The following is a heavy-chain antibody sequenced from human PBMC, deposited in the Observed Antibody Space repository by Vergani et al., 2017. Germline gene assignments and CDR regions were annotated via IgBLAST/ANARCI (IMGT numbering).Heavy chain of an antibody. Sequence: QVQLQQWGAGLLKPSETLSLTCAVYGGSFSGYYWSWIRQPPGKGLEWIGEINHSGSTHYNPSLKSRVTISVDTSKNQFSLKLSSVTAADTAVYYCARAGDYYDSSGYYAGGFFDYWGQGTLVTVSS. J-gene: IGHJ4*02. V-gene: IGHV4-34*01. CDR1: GGSFSGYY. CDR3: ARAGDYYDSSGYYAGGFFDY. CDR2: INHSGST. D-gene: IGHD3-22*01.